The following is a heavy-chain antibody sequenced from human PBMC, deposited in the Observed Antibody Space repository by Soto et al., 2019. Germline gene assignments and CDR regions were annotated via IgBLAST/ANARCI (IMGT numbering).Heavy chain of an antibody. CDR2: ITPFVDTS. V-gene: IGHV1-69*06. J-gene: IGHJ6*02. CDR1: GGTFSKYS. CDR3: ASTSYCNGSISYSRHYYGMDV. Sequence: QVRLVQSGAEVKKPGSSVKVSCKVSGGTFSKYSLSWVRQTPGQGLEWMGGITPFVDTSNYAQRFLGRVTITADKSTNTAFLEVRGLKSEDTALYFCASTSYCNGSISYSRHYYGMDVWGQGTTVTVSS. D-gene: IGHD2-15*01.